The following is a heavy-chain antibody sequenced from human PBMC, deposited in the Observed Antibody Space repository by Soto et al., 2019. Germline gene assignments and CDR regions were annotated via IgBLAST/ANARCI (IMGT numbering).Heavy chain of an antibody. CDR3: ARDGLPDDFRSGGYWFDP. D-gene: IGHD3-3*01. V-gene: IGHV3-30-3*01. CDR2: ISHDGRIE. J-gene: IGHJ5*02. Sequence: PGGSLRLSCAASGFTFSTFALHWVRQAPGEGLEWVALISHDGRIEKYADSVKGRFPISRDNSKNTLYMQMDSLRLEDTGVYYCARDGLPDDFRSGGYWFDPWGQGTQVTVSS. CDR1: GFTFSTFA.